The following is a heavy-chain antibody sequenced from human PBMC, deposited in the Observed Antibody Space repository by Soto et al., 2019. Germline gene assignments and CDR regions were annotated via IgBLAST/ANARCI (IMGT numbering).Heavy chain of an antibody. D-gene: IGHD2-2*02. CDR3: ARGVFDSATHYTGRSAFDI. J-gene: IGHJ3*02. V-gene: IGHV1-69*06. Sequence: QVQLEQSGAEVKKPGSSVKVSCKASGGTLSDHGVAWLRQAPGQGLEWMGGTIPVFNAPKYAPKFQGRVTIAADKSTNIAYMELSSLRSEDTALYYCARGVFDSATHYTGRSAFDIWGQGTIVIVSS. CDR2: TIPVFNAP. CDR1: GGTLSDHG.